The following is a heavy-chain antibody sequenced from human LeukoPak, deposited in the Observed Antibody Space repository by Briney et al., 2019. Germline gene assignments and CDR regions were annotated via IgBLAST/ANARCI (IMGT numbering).Heavy chain of an antibody. CDR2: IYGSGSS. J-gene: IGHJ4*02. CDR1: GGSFSSYD. V-gene: IGHV4-4*07. CDR3: ARPGGLFCGSGRRFYY. D-gene: IGHD3-10*01. Sequence: AETLSLTCTVSGGSFSSYDWSWIRQPAGKGLEWIGGIYGSGSSNYYPSSKSRVTMSVDTSTNQFSLKLSSVTAADTAVYYCARPGGLFCGSGRRFYYWGQGTLVTASS.